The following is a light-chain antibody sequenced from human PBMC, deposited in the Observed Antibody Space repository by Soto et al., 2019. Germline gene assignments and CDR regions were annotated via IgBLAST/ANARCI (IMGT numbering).Light chain of an antibody. J-gene: IGLJ1*01. Sequence: QSALTQPASVSGSPGHSITISCTGTSSDVGGYNYLSWYQQHPGKAPKLMIYEVSNRPSGVSNRFSGSKSGNTASLTISGLQAEDEADYYCSSYTTSSTLVFGTGTKLTVL. CDR2: EVS. V-gene: IGLV2-14*01. CDR1: SSDVGGYNY. CDR3: SSYTTSSTLV.